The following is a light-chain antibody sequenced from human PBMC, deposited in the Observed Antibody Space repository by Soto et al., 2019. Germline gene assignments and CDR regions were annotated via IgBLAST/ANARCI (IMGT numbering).Light chain of an antibody. CDR3: HQYYSSPTT. J-gene: IGKJ4*01. Sequence: EIVLTQSPGTLSVSPGERATVSGGASQTVISGCLAWCQQKHGQAPRVLIYGASTRATGIPDRFSGSGSGTDFTLTIDRLEPEDFAVYYCHQYYSSPTTFGGGTKVDIK. CDR1: QTVISGC. V-gene: IGKV3-20*01. CDR2: GAS.